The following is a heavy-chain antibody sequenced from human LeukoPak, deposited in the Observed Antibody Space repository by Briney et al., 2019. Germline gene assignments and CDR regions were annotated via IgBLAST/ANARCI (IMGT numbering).Heavy chain of an antibody. V-gene: IGHV4-61*02. J-gene: IGHJ3*02. CDR2: IYTSGST. D-gene: IGHD4-23*01. CDR1: GGSISSGSYY. Sequence: SQTLSLTCTVSGGSISSGSYYWSWIRQPAGKGLEWIGRIYTSGSTNYNPSLKSRVTISVDTSKNQFSLKLSSVTAADTAVYYCGADSVGAFDIWGQGTMVTVSS. CDR3: GADSVGAFDI.